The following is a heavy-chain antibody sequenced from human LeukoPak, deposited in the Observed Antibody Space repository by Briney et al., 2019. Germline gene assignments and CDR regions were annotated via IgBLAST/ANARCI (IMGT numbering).Heavy chain of an antibody. J-gene: IGHJ3*02. CDR3: ARQEGWLVKSLWSERSAFDI. D-gene: IGHD6-19*01. V-gene: IGHV5-51*01. Sequence: PGESLKISCKGSGSSFTSYWIGWVRQMPGKGLEWMGIIYPGDSDTRYSPSFQGQVTISADKSISTAYLQWSSLKASDTAMYYWARQEGWLVKSLWSERSAFDIWGQGTMVTVSS. CDR2: IYPGDSDT. CDR1: GSSFTSYW.